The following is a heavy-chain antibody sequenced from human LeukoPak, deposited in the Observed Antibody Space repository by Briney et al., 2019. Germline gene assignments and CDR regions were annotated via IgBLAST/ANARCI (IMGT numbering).Heavy chain of an antibody. D-gene: IGHD3-3*01. CDR3: AGRNFDFWNDYYYMDV. V-gene: IGHV4-59*01. J-gene: IGHJ6*03. CDR2: IYYTGST. Sequence: SETLSLTCTISGRSISSYHWSWIRQPPGKGLERSGYIYYTGSTNYNPSLKSRLAISVDTSKNEFSLKLSSVTAADTAVYYCAGRNFDFWNDYYYMDVWGKGTTVTVSS. CDR1: GRSISSYH.